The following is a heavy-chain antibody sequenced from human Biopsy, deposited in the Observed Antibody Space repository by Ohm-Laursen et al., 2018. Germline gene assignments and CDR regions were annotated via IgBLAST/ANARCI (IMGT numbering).Heavy chain of an antibody. Sequence: GSLRLSCSAPGFSFSDYHMRWIRQAPGRGLEWVSYISGGGTIYYGDSMKGRATISRDNAKKSLYLQMNSLRAEDTAVYYCASAVNRRFDYWGPGTLVIVSS. D-gene: IGHD2/OR15-2a*01. J-gene: IGHJ4*02. CDR3: ASAVNRRFDY. CDR2: ISGGGTI. CDR1: GFSFSDYH. V-gene: IGHV3-11*01.